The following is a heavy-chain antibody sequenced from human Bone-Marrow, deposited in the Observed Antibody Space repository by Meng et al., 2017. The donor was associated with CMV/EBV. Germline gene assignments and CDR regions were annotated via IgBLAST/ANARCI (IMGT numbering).Heavy chain of an antibody. CDR2: IYYSGST. CDR1: GGSISSYY. CDR3: ATGESSSYYYDP. J-gene: IGHJ5*02. Sequence: SETLSLTCTVSGGSISSYYWSWIRQPPGKGLEWIGYIYYSGSTNYNPSLKSRVTISVDTSKNQFSLKLRSVTAADTAVYYCATGESSSYYYDPWGQGTLVTVSS. D-gene: IGHD6-6*01. V-gene: IGHV4-59*12.